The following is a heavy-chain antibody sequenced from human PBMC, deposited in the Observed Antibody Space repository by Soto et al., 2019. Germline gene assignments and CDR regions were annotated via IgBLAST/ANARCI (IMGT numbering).Heavy chain of an antibody. Sequence: QVQLVQSGAEVKKPGSSVKVSCKASGGTFSSYAISWVRQAPGQGLEWMGGISPIFGTANYAQKFQGRVTITADESTSTAYMELSSLRSEDTAVYYCAAPYDFWSGPERNVFDYWGQGTLVTVSS. D-gene: IGHD3-3*01. CDR2: ISPIFGTA. CDR1: GGTFSSYA. V-gene: IGHV1-69*12. J-gene: IGHJ4*02. CDR3: AAPYDFWSGPERNVFDY.